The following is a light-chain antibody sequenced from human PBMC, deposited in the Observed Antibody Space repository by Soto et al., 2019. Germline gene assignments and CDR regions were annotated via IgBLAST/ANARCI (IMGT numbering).Light chain of an antibody. J-gene: IGKJ2*01. CDR1: QDISNY. CDR2: DAS. CDR3: QQYDNLPT. V-gene: IGKV1-33*01. Sequence: DIQMTQSPSSLSAFVGDRVTITCQASQDISNYLNWYQQKPGKAPKLLIYDASNLETGGPSRFSGSGSGTDFTFTISSLQPEDIATYYCQQYDNLPTFGQGTKVEI.